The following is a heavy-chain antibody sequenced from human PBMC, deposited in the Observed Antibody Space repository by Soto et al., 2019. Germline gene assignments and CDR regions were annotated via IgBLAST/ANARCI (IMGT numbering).Heavy chain of an antibody. CDR2: ISYDGSNK. V-gene: IGHV3-30-3*01. J-gene: IGHJ4*02. CDR1: GFTFSSYA. Sequence: QLGGSLRLSCAASGFTFSSYAMHWVRQAPGKGLEWVAVISYDGSNKYYADSVKGRFTISRDNSKNTLYLQMNSLRAEDTAVYYCARAAISGYCDYWGQGTLVTVSS. CDR3: ARAAISGYCDY. D-gene: IGHD3-22*01.